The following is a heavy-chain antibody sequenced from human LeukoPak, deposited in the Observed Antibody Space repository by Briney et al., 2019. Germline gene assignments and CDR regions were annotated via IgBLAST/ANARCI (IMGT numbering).Heavy chain of an antibody. CDR3: ARVLWFGEANFDY. J-gene: IGHJ4*02. V-gene: IGHV4-39*07. CDR1: GGSISSSSYY. Sequence: SETLSLTCTVSGGSISSSSYYWGWIRQPPGKGREWIGRIYYSGSTYYNPSLKSRVTISVDTSKNQFSLKLSSVTAADTAVYYCARVLWFGEANFDYWGQGTLVTVSS. CDR2: IYYSGST. D-gene: IGHD3-10*01.